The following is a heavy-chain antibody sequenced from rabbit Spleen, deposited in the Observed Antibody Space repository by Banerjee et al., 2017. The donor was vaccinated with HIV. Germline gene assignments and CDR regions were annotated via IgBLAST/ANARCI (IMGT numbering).Heavy chain of an antibody. J-gene: IGHJ3*01. CDR1: GVSFSGDSY. CDR3: AREKSGNYGYDL. Sequence: QSLEESGGDLVKPGASLTLTCIASGVSFSGDSYMCWVRQAPGKGLEWIGYIDPIFSSTYYASWAKGRFTISKTSSTTVTLQMTSLTAADTATYFCAREKSGNYGYDLWGQGTLVTVS. CDR2: IDPIFSST. D-gene: IGHD6-1*01. V-gene: IGHV1S40*01.